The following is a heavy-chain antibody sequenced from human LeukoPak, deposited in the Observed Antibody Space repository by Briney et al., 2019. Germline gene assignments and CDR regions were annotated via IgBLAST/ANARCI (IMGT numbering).Heavy chain of an antibody. CDR3: TKEVSYDYVWGSYRPY. Sequence: PGGSLRLSCAASGFSFSSHAMHWVRQAPGKGLEWVAFISYDGSTKTYADSVKGRLTISRDNSKNTVYLQMNSLKVEDTAIYFGTKEVSYDYVWGSYRPYWGQGTLVTVSS. V-gene: IGHV3-30*02. J-gene: IGHJ4*02. D-gene: IGHD3-16*02. CDR2: ISYDGSTK. CDR1: GFSFSSHA.